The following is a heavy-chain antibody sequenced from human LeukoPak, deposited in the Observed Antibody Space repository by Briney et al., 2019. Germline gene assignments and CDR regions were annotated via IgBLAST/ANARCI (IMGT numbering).Heavy chain of an antibody. CDR1: GGSFSSYY. CDR2: IYYSGSN. CDR3: ARRLAGTEDY. D-gene: IGHD6-13*01. Sequence: SETLSLTCAVYGGSFSSYYWGWIRQPPGKDLEWVGSIYYSGSNYYNPCLKNRVTISVDTSKNQFSLKLSYVTAADTAVCYCARRLAGTEDYWGEGTLVTVPS. J-gene: IGHJ4*02. V-gene: IGHV4-39*01.